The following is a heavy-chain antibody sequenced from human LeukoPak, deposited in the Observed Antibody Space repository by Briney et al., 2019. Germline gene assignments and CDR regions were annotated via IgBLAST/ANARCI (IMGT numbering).Heavy chain of an antibody. Sequence: SETLSLTCNVSGGSISNYYWSWIRQPPGKGLEWIGYMYHTGHTMYTSSLKSRVTMSLDTSNNHFSLRLSSVPAADTAVYYCARHPFATPFDYWGPGTVVTVSS. V-gene: IGHV4-59*08. J-gene: IGHJ4*02. CDR3: ARHPFATPFDY. CDR2: MYHTGHT. CDR1: GGSISNYY. D-gene: IGHD2-15*01.